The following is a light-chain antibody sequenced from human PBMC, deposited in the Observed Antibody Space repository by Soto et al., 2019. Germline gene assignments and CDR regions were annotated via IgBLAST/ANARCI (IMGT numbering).Light chain of an antibody. J-gene: IGKJ4*01. CDR3: QQCRNWPLT. V-gene: IGKV3-15*01. CDR1: QNVYNN. Sequence: EIVMTQSPATPSVSPGEGATLSCKASQNVYNNLAWYQQRPGQPPRLLIYDASTRATGISARFSGSRYGTEFTLTISSLQSEDFAVYFCQQCRNWPLTFGGGTKVDIK. CDR2: DAS.